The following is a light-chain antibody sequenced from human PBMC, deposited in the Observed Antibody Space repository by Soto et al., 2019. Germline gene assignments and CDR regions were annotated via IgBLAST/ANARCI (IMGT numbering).Light chain of an antibody. CDR3: QQYNSWPIT. CDR2: GAS. CDR1: QSVSSSN. Sequence: DIVLTQSPDTLSLSPGERATLSCRASQSVSSSNFAWYQQKPGQAPRLLINGASTRATGVPARFSGSGSGTEFTLTISSLQSEDFAVYYCQQYNSWPITFGQGTRLEIK. J-gene: IGKJ5*01. V-gene: IGKV3-15*01.